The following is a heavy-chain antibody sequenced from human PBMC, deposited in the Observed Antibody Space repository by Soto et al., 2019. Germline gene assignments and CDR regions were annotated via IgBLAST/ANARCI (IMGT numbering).Heavy chain of an antibody. J-gene: IGHJ6*02. CDR3: AKDNGGVWSAPSGGCYAYYGMDV. V-gene: IGHV3-9*01. CDR2: ISCDSGTI. CDR1: GFTFGDHA. Sequence: EVQLVESGGDLVQPGGSLRLSCAASGFTFGDHAMHWVRQVPGRGLEWVSGISCDSGTIDYGASVQGRFTISRDNAKNSLYLQMNSLRPEDTGFYFCAKDNGGVWSAPSGGCYAYYGMDVWGQGTTVTVSS. D-gene: IGHD3-3*01.